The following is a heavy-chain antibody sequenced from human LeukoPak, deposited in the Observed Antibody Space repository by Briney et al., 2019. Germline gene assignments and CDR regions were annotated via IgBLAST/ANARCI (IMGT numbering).Heavy chain of an antibody. Sequence: GGSLRLSCAASGFTFSSYAMSWVPQAPGKGLECLSSISGSGGDTHYADSVKGRFSISRDNSKNTLYVQMNSLGAEDTAVYYCAKGAAGTLVGHYFDSWGQGTLVTVSS. CDR1: GFTFSSYA. V-gene: IGHV3-23*01. CDR3: AKGAAGTLVGHYFDS. D-gene: IGHD2-21*01. CDR2: ISGSGGDT. J-gene: IGHJ4*02.